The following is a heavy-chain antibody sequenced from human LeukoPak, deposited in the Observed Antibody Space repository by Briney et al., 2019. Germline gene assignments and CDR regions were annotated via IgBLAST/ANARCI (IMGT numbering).Heavy chain of an antibody. J-gene: IGHJ4*02. D-gene: IGHD6-6*01. V-gene: IGHV3-23*01. CDR3: AKDPPQLTYYFDY. CDR1: GFTFSSYA. Sequence: SGGSLRLSCAASGFTFSSYAMSWVRQAPGKGLEWVSAISGSGGSTYYADSVKGRFTISRDNSKNTLYLQMNSLRAQATAVYYCAKDPPQLTYYFDYWGQGTLVTVSS. CDR2: ISGSGGST.